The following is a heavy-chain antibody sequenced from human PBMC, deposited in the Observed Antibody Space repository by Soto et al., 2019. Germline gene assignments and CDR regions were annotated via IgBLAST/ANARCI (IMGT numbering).Heavy chain of an antibody. D-gene: IGHD6-6*01. CDR1: GDSVSSNSAA. V-gene: IGHV6-1*01. CDR2: TYYRSKRYN. Sequence: PSQTLSLTCAISGDSVSSNSAAWNRIRQSPSRGLEWLGRTYYRSKRYNDYAVSVKSRITINPDTSKNQFSLQLNSVTPEDTAVYYCARDRPLSIADRTYYSYGMAVCRQGPTVTGS. CDR3: ARDRPLSIADRTYYSYGMAV. J-gene: IGHJ6*02.